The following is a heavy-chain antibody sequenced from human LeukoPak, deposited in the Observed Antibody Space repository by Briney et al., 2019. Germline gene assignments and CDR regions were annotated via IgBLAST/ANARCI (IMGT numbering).Heavy chain of an antibody. J-gene: IGHJ6*02. D-gene: IGHD3-3*01. V-gene: IGHV4-34*01. CDR3: ARAGRFPRLGMDV. CDR2: INHSGST. CDR1: GGSLSDYY. Sequence: PSETLSLTCAVYGGSLSDYYWNCIRQPPGKGLEWIGEINHSGSTNYNPSLKGRVTISVDTSKNQFSLRLFSVTAADTAVYYCARAGRFPRLGMDVWGQGTTVTVSS.